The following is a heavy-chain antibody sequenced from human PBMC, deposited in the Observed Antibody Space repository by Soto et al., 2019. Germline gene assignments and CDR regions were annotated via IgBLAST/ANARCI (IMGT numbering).Heavy chain of an antibody. J-gene: IGHJ6*02. D-gene: IGHD1-1*01. V-gene: IGHV4-39*01. CDR2: IYYSGST. CDR3: ARHPRTQIYYYYYGMDV. Sequence: SETLSLTCTVSGGSISSSSYYWGWIRQPPGKGLEWIGSIYYSGSTYHNPSLKSRVTISVDTSKNQFSLKLSSVTAADTAVYYCARHPRTQIYYYYYGMDVWGQGTTVTVSS. CDR1: GGSISSSSYY.